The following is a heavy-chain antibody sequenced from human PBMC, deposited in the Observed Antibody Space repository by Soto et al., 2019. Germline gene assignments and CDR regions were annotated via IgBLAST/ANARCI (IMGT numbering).Heavy chain of an antibody. Sequence: QVQLVQSGAEVKKPGASVKVSCKASGYTFTGYYMHWVRQAPGQGLEWMGCINPNSGGTNYAQKFQGRVTMTRYTSISTAYMELSRLRSDDTAVYYCARERPRYCSGGSCYGYYYYGMDVWGQGTTVTVSS. J-gene: IGHJ6*02. CDR2: INPNSGGT. V-gene: IGHV1-2*02. CDR1: GYTFTGYY. D-gene: IGHD2-15*01. CDR3: ARERPRYCSGGSCYGYYYYGMDV.